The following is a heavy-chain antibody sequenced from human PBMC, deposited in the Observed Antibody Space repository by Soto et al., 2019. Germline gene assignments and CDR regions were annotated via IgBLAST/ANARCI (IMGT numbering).Heavy chain of an antibody. CDR1: GGPFGSSA. Sequence: QVQLVQSGADVKKPGSSVKVSCKTSGGPFGSSAISWVRQAPAQGLEWMGEIIPVFDKANYAQNFQGRLTMTADEPKGTVFMELSSLRSEDTAVYFCARLRRDWGDAFDLWGLGTFVTVSS. V-gene: IGHV1-69*01. D-gene: IGHD3-16*01. CDR3: ARLRRDWGDAFDL. CDR2: IIPVFDKA. J-gene: IGHJ3*01.